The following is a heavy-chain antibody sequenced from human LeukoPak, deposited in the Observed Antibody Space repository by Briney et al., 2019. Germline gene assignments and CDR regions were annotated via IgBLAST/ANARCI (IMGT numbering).Heavy chain of an antibody. CDR3: ARGVGYSYGEAFDY. Sequence: SVKVSCKASGGTFISYAISWVRQAPGQGLEWMGGIIPIFGTANYAQKFQGRVTITTDESTSTAYMELSSLRSEDTAVYYCARGVGYSYGEAFDYWGQGTLVTVSS. J-gene: IGHJ4*02. D-gene: IGHD5-18*01. V-gene: IGHV1-69*05. CDR2: IIPIFGTA. CDR1: GGTFISYA.